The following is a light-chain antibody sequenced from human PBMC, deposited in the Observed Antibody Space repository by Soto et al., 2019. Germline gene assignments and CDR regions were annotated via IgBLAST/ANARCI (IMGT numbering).Light chain of an antibody. J-gene: IGLJ2*01. CDR2: LNSDGSH. V-gene: IGLV4-69*01. Sequence: QSVLTQSPSASASLGASVKLTCTLRSGHSSYAIAWHQQQPEKVPRYLMKLNSDGSHSKGDGIPDRFSGSSSGAERYLTISSLQSEDEADYYCQTWGTGIVVFGGGTKLTVL. CDR3: QTWGTGIVV. CDR1: SGHSSYA.